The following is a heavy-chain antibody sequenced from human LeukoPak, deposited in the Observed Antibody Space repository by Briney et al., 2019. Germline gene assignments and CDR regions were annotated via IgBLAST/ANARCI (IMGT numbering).Heavy chain of an antibody. CDR2: IYYSGST. Sequence: PSETLSLTCTVSGGSISSYYWSWIRQPPGKGLEWIGYIYYSGSTNYNPSLKSRVTISVDTSKNQFSLKLSSVTAADTAVYYCARGLWGAMAYFFDYWGQGTLVTVSS. CDR3: ARGLWGAMAYFFDY. J-gene: IGHJ4*02. D-gene: IGHD5-18*01. V-gene: IGHV4-59*01. CDR1: GGSISSYY.